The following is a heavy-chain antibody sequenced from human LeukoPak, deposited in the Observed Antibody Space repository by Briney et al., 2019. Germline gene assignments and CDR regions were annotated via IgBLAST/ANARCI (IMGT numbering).Heavy chain of an antibody. Sequence: GASVKETCKGTGDILSSYGIRWVRPAPGQGLEWMGRITPICGITNYAQKFQGRVTITADKSTTTAYMERSSLRTEDTAVYYCARDPIPFSSGWSSRGGREGLSDYWGQGTLVTVSS. D-gene: IGHD6-19*01. CDR1: GDILSSYG. CDR3: ARDPIPFSSGWSSRGGREGLSDY. V-gene: IGHV1-69*04. CDR2: ITPICGIT. J-gene: IGHJ4*02.